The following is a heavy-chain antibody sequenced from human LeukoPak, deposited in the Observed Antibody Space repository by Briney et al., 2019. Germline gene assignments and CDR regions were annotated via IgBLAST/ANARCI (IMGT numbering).Heavy chain of an antibody. Sequence: GGSLRLSCAASGFTFSYYSMNWVRQAPGKGLEWVSVIYSGSSSTYYTDSVKGRFTISRHNSKNTLYLQMNSLRAEDTAVYYCARVGSGWYDFDYWGQGTLVTVSS. CDR2: IYSGSSST. D-gene: IGHD6-19*01. V-gene: IGHV3-NL1*01. CDR1: GFTFSYYS. J-gene: IGHJ4*02. CDR3: ARVGSGWYDFDY.